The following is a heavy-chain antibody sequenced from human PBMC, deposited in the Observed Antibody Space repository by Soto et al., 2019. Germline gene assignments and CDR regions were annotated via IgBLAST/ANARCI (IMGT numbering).Heavy chain of an antibody. CDR3: ARSPRASSGDNWFDP. V-gene: IGHV1-69*01. D-gene: IGHD6-6*01. Sequence: QVQLVQSGAEVKKPGSSVKVPCKASGGTFSSYAISWVRQAPGQGLEWMGGIIPIFGTANYAQKFQGRVTITADESTSTAYMELSSLRSEDTAVYYCARSPRASSGDNWFDPWGQGTLVTVSS. CDR1: GGTFSSYA. J-gene: IGHJ5*02. CDR2: IIPIFGTA.